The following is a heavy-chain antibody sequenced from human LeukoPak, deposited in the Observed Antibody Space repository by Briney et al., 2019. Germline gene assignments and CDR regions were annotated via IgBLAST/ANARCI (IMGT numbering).Heavy chain of an antibody. D-gene: IGHD6-6*01. Sequence: SETLSLTCSVSGGSVSSYYWSWIRQPPGKGLEWIGYVYYTGSTNYDPSLKSRVTMFEDKSKNQFSLRLYSVTVADTAVYYCARHFAYSSSSYFDYWGQGSLVTVSS. V-gene: IGHV4-59*08. J-gene: IGHJ4*02. CDR2: VYYTGST. CDR1: GGSVSSYY. CDR3: ARHFAYSSSSYFDY.